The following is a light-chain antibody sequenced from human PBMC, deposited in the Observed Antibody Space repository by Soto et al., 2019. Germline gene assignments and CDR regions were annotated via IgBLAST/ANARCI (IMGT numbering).Light chain of an antibody. V-gene: IGKV3-11*01. J-gene: IGKJ4*01. CDR1: QSVSSD. Sequence: EIVLTQSPATLSLSPGERATLSCRASQSVSSDLAWYQQKPGQAPRLLIYDASNRATGIPARFSGSGSGTAFTLTISSLEPEDFDVYYCQQRSNWPLTFGGGTKVEIK. CDR3: QQRSNWPLT. CDR2: DAS.